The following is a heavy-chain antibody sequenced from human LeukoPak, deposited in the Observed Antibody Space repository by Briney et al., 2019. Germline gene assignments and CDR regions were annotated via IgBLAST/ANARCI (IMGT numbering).Heavy chain of an antibody. CDR1: GGSISSSSYY. D-gene: IGHD6-13*01. CDR3: ASFSGSWYGFDY. Sequence: SETLSLTCTVSGGSISSSSYYWGWIRQPPGKGLEWIGSIYYSGSTYYNPSLKSRVTISVDTSKNQFSLKLSSVTAADTAVYYCASFSGSWYGFDYWGQGTLVTVSS. J-gene: IGHJ4*02. CDR2: IYYSGST. V-gene: IGHV4-39*01.